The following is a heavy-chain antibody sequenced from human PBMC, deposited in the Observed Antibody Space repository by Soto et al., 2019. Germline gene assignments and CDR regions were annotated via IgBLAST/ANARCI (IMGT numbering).Heavy chain of an antibody. D-gene: IGHD1-1*01. J-gene: IGHJ4*02. Sequence: GASVKVSWKASGFTFTTYDIHWVRQATGQRLEWMGWMSPNSGNSGYAQKFQGRVTMTSDTSISTAHMELSSLRSEDTAVYYCARRAETNGWNGFGADKYYFDFWGQGTLVTVSS. V-gene: IGHV1-8*01. CDR2: MSPNSGNS. CDR1: GFTFTTYD. CDR3: ARRAETNGWNGFGADKYYFDF.